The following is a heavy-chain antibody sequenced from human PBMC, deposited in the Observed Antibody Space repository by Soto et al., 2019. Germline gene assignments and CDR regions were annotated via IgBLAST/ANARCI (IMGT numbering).Heavy chain of an antibody. J-gene: IGHJ6*02. CDR3: ARGLRNYGSGSYYNAYYYYGMDV. CDR2: INHSGST. Sequence: PSETLPLTCAVYGGSFSGYYWSWIRQPPGKGLEWIGEINHSGSTNYNPSLKSRVTISVDTSKNQFSLKLSSVTAADTAVYYCARGLRNYGSGSYYNAYYYYGMDVWGQGTTVTVSS. CDR1: GGSFSGYY. V-gene: IGHV4-34*01. D-gene: IGHD3-10*01.